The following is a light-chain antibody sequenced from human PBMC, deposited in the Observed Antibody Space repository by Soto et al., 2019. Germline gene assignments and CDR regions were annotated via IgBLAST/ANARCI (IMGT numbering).Light chain of an antibody. V-gene: IGLV6-57*02. CDR3: QSYDSSSVV. CDR2: EDN. CDR1: GGRVGANY. J-gene: IGLJ2*01. Sequence: NFMLSQPHSMSESPGKTVTISCTGTGGRVGANYVQWYQQRPGSAPTTVIYEDNQRPSGVPDRFSASFDSSTNSVSLTISGLTTEDEADYYCQSYDSSSVVFGGGTKLNVL.